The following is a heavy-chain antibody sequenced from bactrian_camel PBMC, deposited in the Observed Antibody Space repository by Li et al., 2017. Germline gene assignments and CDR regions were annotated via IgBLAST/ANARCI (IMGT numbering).Heavy chain of an antibody. CDR2: IDRDSTT. J-gene: IGHJ4*01. Sequence: HVQLVESGGGSVPAGGSLRLSCAASGDTDSVACIGWFRQAPGKEREGVGTIDRDSTTAIADSVKGRFAISRDSAKNTVSLQMNSLKNEDTGMYYCVIGGESQYDTGFRGQGTQVTVS. V-gene: IGHV3S53*01. CDR3: VIGGESQYDTGF. D-gene: IGHD1*01. CDR1: GDTDSVAC.